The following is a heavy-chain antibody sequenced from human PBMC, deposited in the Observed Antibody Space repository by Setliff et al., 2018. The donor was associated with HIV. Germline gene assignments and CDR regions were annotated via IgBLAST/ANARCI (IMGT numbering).Heavy chain of an antibody. J-gene: IGHJ3*02. CDR1: GGSFNDYY. V-gene: IGHV4-34*01. CDR2: IDHSGST. Sequence: SETLSLTCAVYGGSFNDYYWTWIRQPPGKGLEWIGEIDHSGSTKYHASLKSRVTISIDTSRNQFSLKLGSVTAADTAMYYCAREHCSGGSCNGFDIWGQGTMVTVSS. CDR3: AREHCSGGSCNGFDI. D-gene: IGHD2-15*01.